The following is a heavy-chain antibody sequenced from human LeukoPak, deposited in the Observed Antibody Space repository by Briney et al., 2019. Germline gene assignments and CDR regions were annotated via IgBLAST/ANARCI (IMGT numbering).Heavy chain of an antibody. V-gene: IGHV1-2*02. Sequence: APVKVSCKASGYNFNGYYIHWVRQAPGHGPGWRGWMNPDSGGTKYAQKFQGRVTMTRDTAITTVYLELRRLTSADTAVYYCARNYPGSGTDLPPEYYSGMDIWGQGTTVIVS. J-gene: IGHJ6*02. D-gene: IGHD3-10*01. CDR1: GYNFNGYY. CDR3: ARNYPGSGTDLPPEYYSGMDI. CDR2: MNPDSGGT.